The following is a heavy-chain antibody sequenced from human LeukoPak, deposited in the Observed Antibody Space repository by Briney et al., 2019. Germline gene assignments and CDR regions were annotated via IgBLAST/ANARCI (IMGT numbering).Heavy chain of an antibody. V-gene: IGHV3-74*01. CDR1: GFTFSTYW. CDR2: INSDESNT. J-gene: IGHJ4*02. Sequence: GGSLRLSCAASGFTFSTYWMHWVRQAPGKGLVWVSHINSDESNTNYADSVKGRFTISRDNAKNTLYLQMSNLRAEDTAVYFCARLWDSSSSRHFDYWGQGTLVTVSS. D-gene: IGHD6-6*01. CDR3: ARLWDSSSSRHFDY.